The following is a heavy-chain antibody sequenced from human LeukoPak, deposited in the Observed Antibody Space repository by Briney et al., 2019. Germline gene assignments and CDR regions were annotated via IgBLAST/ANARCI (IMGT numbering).Heavy chain of an antibody. Sequence: SGPTLVNPTQTLTLTCTFSGFSLSTSGMCVSWIRQPPGKALEWLTRIDWDDDKYYSTSLRTRLTISKDTSKNQVVLTMTNMDPVDTATYYCGRINYDRSKGFDYWGQGTLVTVSS. J-gene: IGHJ4*02. V-gene: IGHV2-70*11. D-gene: IGHD3-22*01. CDR3: GRINYDRSKGFDY. CDR2: IDWDDDK. CDR1: GFSLSTSGMC.